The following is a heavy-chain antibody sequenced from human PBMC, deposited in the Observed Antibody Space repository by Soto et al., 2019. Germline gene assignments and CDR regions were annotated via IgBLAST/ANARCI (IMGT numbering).Heavy chain of an antibody. V-gene: IGHV4-59*01. J-gene: IGHJ4*02. CDR3: ARRGYSSGWYYFDY. D-gene: IGHD6-19*01. CDR2: IHYSGST. Sequence: SETLSLTCTVSGGSISSYYWSWIRQPPGKGLEWIGYIHYSGSTNYSPSLKSRVTISVDTSKNQFSLKLTSVTAADTAVYYCARRGYSSGWYYFDYWGQGNLVTVS. CDR1: GGSISSYY.